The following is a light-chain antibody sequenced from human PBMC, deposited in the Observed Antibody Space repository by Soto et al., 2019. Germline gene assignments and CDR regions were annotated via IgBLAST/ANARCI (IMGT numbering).Light chain of an antibody. Sequence: DVVMTQSPLSLPVTLGQPASISCRSNQSLVHSDGIAYFSWFQQRPGQSPRRLNYTVSNRDSGAQARFSGSGSGTDFALKISRVEAEDVGVYYCMQGTHWPITFGKGTRLEI. J-gene: IGKJ5*01. V-gene: IGKV2-30*02. CDR1: QSLVHSDGIAY. CDR3: MQGTHWPIT. CDR2: TVS.